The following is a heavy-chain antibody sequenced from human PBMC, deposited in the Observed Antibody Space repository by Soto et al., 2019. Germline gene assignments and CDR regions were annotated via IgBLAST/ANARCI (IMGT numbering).Heavy chain of an antibody. J-gene: IGHJ4*02. D-gene: IGHD6-19*01. V-gene: IGHV1-3*01. Sequence: ASVKVSCKASGYTFTNYAMHWVRQAPGQRPEWMGWINGGNGNTKYSQKFRDRVTITRDTSASTAYMELSSLTSEDAGVYYCARDGAVTGNINFDCWGQGTLVTVSS. CDR2: INGGNGNT. CDR1: GYTFTNYA. CDR3: ARDGAVTGNINFDC.